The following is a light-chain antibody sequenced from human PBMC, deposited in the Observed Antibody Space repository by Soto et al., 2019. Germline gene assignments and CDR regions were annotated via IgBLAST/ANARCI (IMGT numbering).Light chain of an antibody. CDR3: QQYASKRSAT. V-gene: IGKV3-20*01. CDR1: QSVSSNY. CDR2: AAS. J-gene: IGKJ1*01. Sequence: EIVLTQSPGTLSLSPGERATLSCRASQSVSSNYLAWYQQKHGQAPRRLIYAASSRATGIPDRFSGSASGTSFILTISRLEPENSGVHSCQQYASKRSATLGQGTKVEIK.